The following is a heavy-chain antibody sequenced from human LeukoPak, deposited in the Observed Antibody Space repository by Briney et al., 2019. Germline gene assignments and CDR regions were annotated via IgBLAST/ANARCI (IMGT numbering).Heavy chain of an antibody. CDR1: GYSFATNW. CDR2: IYPSDSDT. V-gene: IGHV5-51*01. D-gene: IGHD3-16*01. CDR3: VRRYVYYFDY. Sequence: GESVKISCKGSGYSFATNWIGWVRQMPGKGLEWMGVIYPSDSDTRYSPSFQGQVTISADKSISTAYLQWSSLKASDTAMYYCVRRYVYYFDYWGQGTLVTVSS. J-gene: IGHJ4*02.